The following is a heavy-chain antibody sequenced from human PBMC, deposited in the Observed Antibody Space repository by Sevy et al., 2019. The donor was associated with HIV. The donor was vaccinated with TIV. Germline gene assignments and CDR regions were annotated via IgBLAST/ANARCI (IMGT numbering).Heavy chain of an antibody. Sequence: GGSLSLSCAASGFTFSSYGMHWVRQAPGKGLEWVAVIWYDGSNKYYADSVKGRFITSRVNSNNTQYLQMNSLRAEDTAVDYCAGSAYSRGGEFGYWGQGTLVTVSS. D-gene: IGHD6-19*01. CDR2: IWYDGSNK. V-gene: IGHV3-33*01. CDR1: GFTFSSYG. CDR3: AGSAYSRGGEFGY. J-gene: IGHJ4*02.